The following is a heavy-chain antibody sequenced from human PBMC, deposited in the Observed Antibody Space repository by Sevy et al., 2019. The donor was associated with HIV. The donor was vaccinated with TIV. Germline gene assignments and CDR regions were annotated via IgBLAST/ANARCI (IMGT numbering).Heavy chain of an antibody. CDR3: ARGGTWEASDY. J-gene: IGHJ4*02. V-gene: IGHV3-20*04. CDR2: INYNGGST. CDR1: GFTFDDYG. D-gene: IGHD1-26*01. Sequence: GGSLRLSCAASGFTFDDYGMRWVRQAPGKGLEWVSAINYNGGSTGYADSVKGRFTISRDNAKNSLYLQMNSLRAEDAAVYYCARGGTWEASDYWGQGTLVTVSS.